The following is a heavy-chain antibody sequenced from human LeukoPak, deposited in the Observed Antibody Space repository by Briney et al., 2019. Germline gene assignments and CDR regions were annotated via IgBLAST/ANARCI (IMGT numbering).Heavy chain of an antibody. Sequence: SETLSLTCAVYGGSFSGYYWSWIRQPPGKGLEWIGEINHSGSTNYNPSLKSRVTISVDTSKNQFSLKLSSVTAADTAVYYCARVSVAGPWYFDYRGQGTLVTVSS. CDR1: GGSFSGYY. J-gene: IGHJ4*02. CDR2: INHSGST. CDR3: ARVSVAGPWYFDY. V-gene: IGHV4-34*01. D-gene: IGHD6-19*01.